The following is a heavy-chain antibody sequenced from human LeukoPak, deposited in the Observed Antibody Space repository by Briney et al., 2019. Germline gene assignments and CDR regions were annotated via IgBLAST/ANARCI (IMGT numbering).Heavy chain of an antibody. D-gene: IGHD5-18*01. CDR3: ARGSNTAGDY. CDR1: GFTFRSYW. CDR2: IDTDGSTA. J-gene: IGHJ4*02. V-gene: IGHV3-74*01. Sequence: RPGGSLRLSCAASGFTFRSYWMHWVRHAPGKGLVWVSHIDTDGSTATYADSVKGRFTISRDNSKNTLNLQMNSLRAEDTAVYYCARGSNTAGDYWGQGTLVTVSS.